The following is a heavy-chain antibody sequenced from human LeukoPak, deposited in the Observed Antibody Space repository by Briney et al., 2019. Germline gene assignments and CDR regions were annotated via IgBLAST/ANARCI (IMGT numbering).Heavy chain of an antibody. CDR3: ARDLAYYYDRNYD. CDR1: GFTFSIYS. D-gene: IGHD3-22*01. Sequence: GGSLRLSCVASGFTFSIYSMNWVRQAPGKGLEWVSSIDSSSYNIYYADSVKGRFTISRDKAQSSVFLQMNSLRAEDTAVYYCARDLAYYYDRNYDWGQGTLVTVSS. J-gene: IGHJ4*02. V-gene: IGHV3-21*01. CDR2: IDSSSYNI.